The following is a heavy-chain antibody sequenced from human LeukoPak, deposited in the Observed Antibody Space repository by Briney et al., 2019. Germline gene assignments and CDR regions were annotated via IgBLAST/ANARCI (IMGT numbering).Heavy chain of an antibody. J-gene: IGHJ5*02. CDR1: GYTFTGYY. V-gene: IGHV1-2*02. D-gene: IGHD3-9*01. CDR2: INPNSGGT. Sequence: ASVKVSCKASGYTFTGYYMHWVRQAPGQGLEWMGWINPNSGGTNYAQKFQGRVTMTRDTSISTAYMELSRLRSDDTAVYYCARDLDYDSLNWFDPWGQGTLVTVSS. CDR3: ARDLDYDSLNWFDP.